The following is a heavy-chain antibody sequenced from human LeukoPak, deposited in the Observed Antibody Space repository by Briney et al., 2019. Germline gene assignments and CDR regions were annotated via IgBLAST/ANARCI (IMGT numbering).Heavy chain of an antibody. CDR1: GYTFTSYG. Sequence: ASVKVSCKASGYTFTSYGISWVRQAPGQGLEWMGWISAYNGNTNYAQKLQGRVTVTTDTSTSTAYMELRSLRFDDTAVYYCAREALSYGDYVFDYWGQGTLVTVSS. J-gene: IGHJ4*02. CDR2: ISAYNGNT. V-gene: IGHV1-18*01. D-gene: IGHD4-17*01. CDR3: AREALSYGDYVFDY.